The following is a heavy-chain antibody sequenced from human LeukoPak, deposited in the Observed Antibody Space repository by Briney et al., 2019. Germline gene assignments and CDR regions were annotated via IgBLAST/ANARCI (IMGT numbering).Heavy chain of an antibody. V-gene: IGHV3-23*01. CDR1: GFTFSFYG. D-gene: IGHD5/OR15-5a*01. J-gene: IGHJ6*03. CDR3: ARDPPLVSGPVYYYYYMDV. Sequence: PGGSLRLSCAASGFTFSFYGMNWVRQAPGKGLEWVSAISGSGGSTYYADSARGRFTISRDNSQETLFLQMNSLRADDTALYYCARDPPLVSGPVYYYYYMDVWGKGTTVTASS. CDR2: ISGSGGST.